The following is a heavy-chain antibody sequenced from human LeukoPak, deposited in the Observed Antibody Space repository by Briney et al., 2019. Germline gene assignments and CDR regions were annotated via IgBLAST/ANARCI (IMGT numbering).Heavy chain of an antibody. CDR3: ARGGKYCSGGSCDLNFDY. CDR1: GFTLSSNS. D-gene: IGHD2-15*01. V-gene: IGHV3-48*01. J-gene: IGHJ4*02. Sequence: PGGSLRLSCAASGFTLSSNSMNWVRQAPGKGLEWISYISGSGYTIYYADSVRGRFTISRDNAKNSLYLQMNSLRAEDTAVYYCARGGKYCSGGSCDLNFDYWGQGTLVTVSS. CDR2: ISGSGYTI.